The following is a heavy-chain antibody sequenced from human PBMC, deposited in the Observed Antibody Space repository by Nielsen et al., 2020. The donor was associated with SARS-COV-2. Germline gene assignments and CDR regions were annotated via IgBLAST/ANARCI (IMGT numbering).Heavy chain of an antibody. CDR3: AKDGVVRGDALDL. Sequence: GESLKISCAASGFTLNIYAMAWVRRAPGRGLQWVTGVSASGGSTYYTDSVKGRFSISRDNSKNTLFLQMHSLRVEDTALYYCAKDGVVRGDALDLWGQGTMVTVSS. J-gene: IGHJ3*01. D-gene: IGHD3-10*01. CDR1: GFTLNIYA. V-gene: IGHV3-23*01. CDR2: VSASGGST.